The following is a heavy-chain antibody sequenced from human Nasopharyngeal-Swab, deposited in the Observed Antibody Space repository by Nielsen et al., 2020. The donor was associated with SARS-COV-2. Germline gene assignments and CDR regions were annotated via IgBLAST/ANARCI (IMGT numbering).Heavy chain of an antibody. CDR1: GGSVSSGSYY. V-gene: IGHV4-31*03. CDR2: IYYSGST. Sequence: SETLSLTCTVSGGSVSSGSYYWSWIRPPPGKGLEWIGYIYYSGSTYYNPSLKSRVTISVDTSKNQFSLKLSSVTAADTAVYYCARVLTRNLVVALVLDAFDIWGQGTMVTVSS. CDR3: ARVLTRNLVVALVLDAFDI. D-gene: IGHD2-15*01. J-gene: IGHJ3*02.